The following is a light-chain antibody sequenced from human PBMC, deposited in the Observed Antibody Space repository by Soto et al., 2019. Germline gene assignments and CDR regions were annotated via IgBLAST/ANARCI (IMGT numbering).Light chain of an antibody. Sequence: QLVLTQPPSASGTPGQRVTISCSGSSSNIGSNYVYWYQQLPGTAPKLLIYRNNQRPSGVPDRFSGSKSGTSASLAISGLRSEDEAAYYCAAWDDSLSGPVFGGGTKLTVL. V-gene: IGLV1-47*01. CDR3: AAWDDSLSGPV. J-gene: IGLJ2*01. CDR1: SSNIGSNY. CDR2: RNN.